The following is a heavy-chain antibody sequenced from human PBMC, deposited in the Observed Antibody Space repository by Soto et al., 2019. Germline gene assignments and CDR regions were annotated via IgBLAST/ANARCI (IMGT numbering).Heavy chain of an antibody. Sequence: PSETLSLTCAVYGGSFSGYYWSWIRQPPGKWLEWIGEINHSGSTNYNPSLKSRVTISVDTSKNQFSLKLSSVTAADTAVYYCARGLVGAEGHYYYYYGMDVWGQGXTVTVYS. D-gene: IGHD1-26*01. J-gene: IGHJ6*02. CDR1: GGSFSGYY. CDR3: ARGLVGAEGHYYYYYGMDV. CDR2: INHSGST. V-gene: IGHV4-34*01.